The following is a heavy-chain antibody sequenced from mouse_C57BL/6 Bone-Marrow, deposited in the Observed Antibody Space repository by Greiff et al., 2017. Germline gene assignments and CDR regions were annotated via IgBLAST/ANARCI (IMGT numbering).Heavy chain of an antibody. V-gene: IGHV1-85*01. D-gene: IGHD1-1*01. Sequence: QVQLQQSGPELVKPGASVKLSCKASGYTFTSSDINWVKQRPGQGLEWIGWIYPRDGSTKYNEKFKGKATLTVDTSSSTAYMELHSLTSEDSAVYFCAGVEVVGSSGDCYFDVGGTGTTVTVTS. CDR3: AGVEVVGSSGDCYFDV. CDR2: IYPRDGST. J-gene: IGHJ1*03. CDR1: GYTFTSSD.